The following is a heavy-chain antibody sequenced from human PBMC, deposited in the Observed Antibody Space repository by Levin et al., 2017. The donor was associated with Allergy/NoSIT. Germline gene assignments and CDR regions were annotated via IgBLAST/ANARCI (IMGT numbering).Heavy chain of an antibody. J-gene: IGHJ3*02. Sequence: SVKVSCKASGGTFSSYAINWVRQAPGQGLEWMGGIIPIFGTANYAQRFQDRVTITADKSTSTAYMELSSLRSEDTAVYYCARDRTGQSSFSPEGPDAFDIWGQGTMVTVSS. V-gene: IGHV1-69*06. CDR3: ARDRTGQSSFSPEGPDAFDI. CDR1: GGTFSSYA. CDR2: IIPIFGTA. D-gene: IGHD6-13*01.